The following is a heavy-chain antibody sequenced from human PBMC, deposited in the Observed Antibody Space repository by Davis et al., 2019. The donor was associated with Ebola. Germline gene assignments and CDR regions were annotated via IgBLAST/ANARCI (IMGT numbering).Heavy chain of an antibody. D-gene: IGHD2-15*01. CDR1: GFVFRNYV. V-gene: IGHV3-23*01. CDR2: HGTSGDT. CDR3: AKGTPNIWFDV. J-gene: IGHJ3*01. Sequence: GGSLRLSCAASGFVFRNYVMSWVRRAPGKGLEWVSTHGTSGDTYYADSVKGRFTISRDNSKNTLHLQMNSLRVEDTAIYYCAKGTPNIWFDVWGQGTMVAVSS.